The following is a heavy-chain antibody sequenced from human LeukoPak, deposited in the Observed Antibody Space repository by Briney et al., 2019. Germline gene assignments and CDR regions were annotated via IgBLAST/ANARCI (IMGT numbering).Heavy chain of an antibody. D-gene: IGHD3-22*01. CDR2: IYYSGST. CDR3: ARSSDSAVYGMDV. V-gene: IGHV4-59*08. CDR1: GGSISSYY. J-gene: IGHJ6*02. Sequence: SETLSLTCTVSGGSISSYYWSWIRQPPGKGLEWIGYIYYSGSTNYNPSLKRRVTISVDTSKNQFSLKLSSVTAADTAVYYCARSSDSAVYGMDVWGQGTTVTVSS.